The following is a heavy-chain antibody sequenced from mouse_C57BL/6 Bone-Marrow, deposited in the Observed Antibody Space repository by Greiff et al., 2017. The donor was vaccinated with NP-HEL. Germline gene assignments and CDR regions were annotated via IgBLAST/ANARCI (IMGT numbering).Heavy chain of an antibody. CDR2: IHPNSGST. CDR3: ARRGIYYDYDWYFDV. D-gene: IGHD2-4*01. V-gene: IGHV1-64*01. Sequence: QVQLKQPGAELVKPGASVKLSCKASGYTFTSYWMHWVKQRPGQGLEWIGMIHPNSGSTNYNEKFKSKATLTVDKSSSTAYMQLSSLTSEDSAVYYCARRGIYYDYDWYFDVWGTGTTVTVSS. CDR1: GYTFTSYW. J-gene: IGHJ1*03.